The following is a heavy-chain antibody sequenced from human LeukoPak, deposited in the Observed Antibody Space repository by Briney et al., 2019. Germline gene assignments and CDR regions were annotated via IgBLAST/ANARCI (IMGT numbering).Heavy chain of an antibody. J-gene: IGHJ4*02. V-gene: IGHV4-59*01. CDR1: GGSISSYY. D-gene: IGHD3-9*01. Sequence: SETLSLTCTVSGGSISSYYWSWIRQPPGKGLEWIGYIYYSGSTNYNPSLKSRVTISVDTSKNQFSLKLSSVTAADTAVYYCARTYYDILTGYYNDYWGQGTLVTVSS. CDR2: IYYSGST. CDR3: ARTYYDILTGYYNDY.